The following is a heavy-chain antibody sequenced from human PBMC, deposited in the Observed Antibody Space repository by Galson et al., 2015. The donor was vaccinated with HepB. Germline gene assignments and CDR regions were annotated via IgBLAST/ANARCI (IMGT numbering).Heavy chain of an antibody. CDR2: IIPIVGTA. CDR3: ARDYIWGSVRSVGY. J-gene: IGHJ4*02. D-gene: IGHD3-16*02. V-gene: IGHV1-69*13. Sequence: SVKVSCKASGGTFSSYAIYWVRQAPGQGLEWMGGIIPIVGTATYAQRFQGRVTIIADESTSTVYMELSSLRSEDTATYYCARDYIWGSVRSVGYWGQGTLVTVSS. CDR1: GGTFSSYA.